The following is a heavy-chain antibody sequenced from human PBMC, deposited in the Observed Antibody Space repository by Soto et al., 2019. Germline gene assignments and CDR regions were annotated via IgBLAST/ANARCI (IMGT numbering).Heavy chain of an antibody. D-gene: IGHD2-2*01. Sequence: PGESLKISSKGSGYSFTSYWISWVRQMPGKGLEWMGRIDPSDSYTNYSPSFQGHVTISADKSISTAYLQWSSLKASDTAMYYCASDQLLSPIPKNRFDYWGQGTLVTVSS. CDR1: GYSFTSYW. J-gene: IGHJ4*02. V-gene: IGHV5-10-1*01. CDR2: IDPSDSYT. CDR3: ASDQLLSPIPKNRFDY.